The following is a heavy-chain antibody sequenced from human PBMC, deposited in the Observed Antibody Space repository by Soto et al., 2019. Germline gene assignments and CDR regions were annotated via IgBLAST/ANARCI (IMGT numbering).Heavy chain of an antibody. J-gene: IGHJ4*02. CDR2: IDRDESSA. CDR3: ARDYYYSIDY. Sequence: GGSLRLSCVASGFIFSSTWMHWVRQVPGKGLEWVSRIDRDESSARYADSVKGRFTISRDNAKNTLYLQMDSLRAEDTAVYFCARDYYYSIDYWGQGSLVTVSS. V-gene: IGHV3-74*01. CDR1: GFIFSSTW. D-gene: IGHD3-22*01.